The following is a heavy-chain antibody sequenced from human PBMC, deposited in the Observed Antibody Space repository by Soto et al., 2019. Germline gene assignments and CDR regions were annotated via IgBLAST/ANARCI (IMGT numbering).Heavy chain of an antibody. D-gene: IGHD4-17*01. CDR2: IRGSGYDDT. V-gene: IGHV3-23*01. Sequence: GGSLRLSCAASGFTFSTYAMSWGRQAPGKGLEWISDIRGSGYDDTHCADSVKGRFTISRDNSKNTLYLQMNSLRAEDTAVYYCAKSLRTTATTGFWFDPWGQGAPVTVSS. J-gene: IGHJ5*02. CDR1: GFTFSTYA. CDR3: AKSLRTTATTGFWFDP.